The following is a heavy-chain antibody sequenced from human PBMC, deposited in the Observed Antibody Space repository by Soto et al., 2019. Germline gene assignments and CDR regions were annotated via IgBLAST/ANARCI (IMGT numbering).Heavy chain of an antibody. D-gene: IGHD3-22*01. CDR2: ISGSGGST. CDR1: GFTFSSYA. CDR3: AKERYYYDSSGYFHDAFDI. Sequence: GGSLRLSCAASGFTFSSYAMSWVRQAPGKGLEWVSAISGSGGSTYHADSVKGRFTISRDNSKNTLYLQMNSLRAEDTAVYYCAKERYYYDSSGYFHDAFDIWGQGTMVTVSS. V-gene: IGHV3-23*01. J-gene: IGHJ3*02.